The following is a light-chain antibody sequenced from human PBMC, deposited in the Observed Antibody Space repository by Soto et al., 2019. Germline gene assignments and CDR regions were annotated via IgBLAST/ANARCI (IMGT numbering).Light chain of an antibody. J-gene: IGKJ5*01. Sequence: VLTQSPGTLSLYPGERATLSCRASQSVSSNYLAWYQQKAGQAPRLLIYGASTRTTGIPDRFSGSGSGTDFTLTISRLEPEDFAVYYCQQYGSSSITFGQGTRLE. V-gene: IGKV3-20*01. CDR2: GAS. CDR1: QSVSSNY. CDR3: QQYGSSSIT.